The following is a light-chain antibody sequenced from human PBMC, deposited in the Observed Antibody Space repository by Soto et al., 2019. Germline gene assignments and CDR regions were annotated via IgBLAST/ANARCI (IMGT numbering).Light chain of an antibody. CDR2: GAS. Sequence: EVVLTQSPDTLSLSPWERATLSCRASQSISSTHLVWYQQKPGQAPSLLIFGASSRATGIPDRFSGSGSGTDFTLTIDRLEPEDFAVYYCQQYVNSWTFGQGTKVDI. CDR3: QQYVNSWT. CDR1: QSISSTH. J-gene: IGKJ1*01. V-gene: IGKV3-20*01.